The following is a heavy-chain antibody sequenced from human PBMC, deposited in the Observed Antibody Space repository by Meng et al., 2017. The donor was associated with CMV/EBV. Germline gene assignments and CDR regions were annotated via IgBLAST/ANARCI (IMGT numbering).Heavy chain of an antibody. D-gene: IGHD3-16*01. J-gene: IGHJ4*02. V-gene: IGHV3-23*01. CDR1: GFTFSSYS. CDR2: ISGDGYTT. CDR3: AKKPAVCQFPFDY. Sequence: GESLKISCVASGFTFSSYSMSWVRQAPGKGLEWVSVISGDGYTTFYADSAKGRFTISRDDSKNTLYLQMNSLRVEDTAVYYCAKKPAVCQFPFDYWGQGTLVTVSS.